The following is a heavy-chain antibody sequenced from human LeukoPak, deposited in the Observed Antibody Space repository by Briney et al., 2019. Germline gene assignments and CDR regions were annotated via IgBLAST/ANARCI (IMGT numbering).Heavy chain of an antibody. CDR3: ARGLEDYVWGSYRSCAFDI. CDR2: INHSGST. D-gene: IGHD3-16*02. CDR1: GGSISSYY. V-gene: IGHV4-34*01. Sequence: SETLSLTCTVSGGSISSYYWSWIRQPPGKGLEWIGEINHSGSTNYNPSLKSRVTISVDTSKNQFSLKLSSVTAADTAVYYCARGLEDYVWGSYRSCAFDIWGQGTMVTVSS. J-gene: IGHJ3*02.